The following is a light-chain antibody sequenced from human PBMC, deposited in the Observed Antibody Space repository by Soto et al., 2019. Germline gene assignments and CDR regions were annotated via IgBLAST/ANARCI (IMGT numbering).Light chain of an antibody. CDR3: QQYGSTPSIT. CDR1: QSVTSTY. CDR2: AAS. J-gene: IGKJ5*01. V-gene: IGKV3-20*01. Sequence: EIVLTQSPCTLYLSPGERATLSCRASQSVTSTYLAWYQLKPGQAPRLLIYAASNTATGVPDRFSGSGSGTDFTLSISRLEPEDFAVYYCQQYGSTPSITFGQGTRLEIK.